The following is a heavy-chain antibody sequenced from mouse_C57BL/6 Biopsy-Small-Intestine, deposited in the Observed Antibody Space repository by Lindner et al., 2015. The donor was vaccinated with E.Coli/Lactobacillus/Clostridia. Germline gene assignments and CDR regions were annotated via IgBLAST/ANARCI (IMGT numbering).Heavy chain of an antibody. J-gene: IGHJ4*01. CDR3: ARSALVYYSNAMDY. CDR2: INPYNDGT. Sequence: VQLQESGPELVKPGASVKMSCKASGYTFTSYVMHWVKQKPGQGLEWIGYINPYNDGTNYNEKFKGKATLTSDKSSSTAYMELSSLTSEDSAVYYCARSALVYYSNAMDYWGQGTSVTVSS. D-gene: IGHD2-5*01. V-gene: IGHV1-14*01. CDR1: GYTFTSYV.